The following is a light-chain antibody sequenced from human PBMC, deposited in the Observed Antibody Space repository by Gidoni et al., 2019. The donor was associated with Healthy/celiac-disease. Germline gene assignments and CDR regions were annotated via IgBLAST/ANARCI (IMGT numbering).Light chain of an antibody. Sequence: QSALTQPASVSGSPGQSLTISCTGTSSDVGGYNYVPWYQQHPGKAPKLMIYDVSNRPSGVSNRFSGSKSGNTASLTISGLQAEDEADYYCSSYTSSSTLVFGGGTKLTV. CDR2: DVS. CDR1: SSDVGGYNY. J-gene: IGLJ2*01. CDR3: SSYTSSSTLV. V-gene: IGLV2-14*03.